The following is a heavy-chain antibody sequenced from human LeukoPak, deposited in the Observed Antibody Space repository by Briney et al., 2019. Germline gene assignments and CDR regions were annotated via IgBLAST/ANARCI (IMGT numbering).Heavy chain of an antibody. CDR2: INHSGST. Sequence: SETLSLNCAVYGGSFSGYYWSWIRQPPGKGLEWIGEINHSGSTNYNPSLKSRVTISVDTSKNQFSLKLSSVTAADTAVYYCARGPGVVVPAASVGDDYWGQGTLVTVSS. V-gene: IGHV4-34*01. J-gene: IGHJ4*02. CDR3: ARGPGVVVPAASVGDDY. D-gene: IGHD2-2*01. CDR1: GGSFSGYY.